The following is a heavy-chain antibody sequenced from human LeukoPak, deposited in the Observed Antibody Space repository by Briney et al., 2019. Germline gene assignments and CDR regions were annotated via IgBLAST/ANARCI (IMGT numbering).Heavy chain of an antibody. CDR3: ARHFSSSTSGRPRPCYMDV. J-gene: IGHJ6*03. V-gene: IGHV4-4*09. CDR1: GGSISSYY. Sequence: SETLSLTCTVSGGSISSYYWSWIRQPPGKGLEWIGYIYTSGSTNYNPSLKSRVTISVDTSKNQFSLKLSSVTAADTAVYYCARHFSSSTSGRPRPCYMDVWGKGTTVTVSS. CDR2: IYTSGST. D-gene: IGHD2-2*01.